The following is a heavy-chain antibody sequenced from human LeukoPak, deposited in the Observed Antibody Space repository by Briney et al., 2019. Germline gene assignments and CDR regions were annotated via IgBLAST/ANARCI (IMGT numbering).Heavy chain of an antibody. CDR1: GFTFSSYG. CDR2: IYSGGST. V-gene: IGHV3-NL1*01. J-gene: IGHJ4*02. D-gene: IGHD4-23*01. Sequence: GGSLRLSCAASGFTFSSYGMHWVRQAPGKGLEWVSVIYSGGSTYYADSVKGRFTISRDNSKNTLYLQMNSLRAEDTAVYYCARVLGGSNPFDYWGQGTLVTVSS. CDR3: ARVLGGSNPFDY.